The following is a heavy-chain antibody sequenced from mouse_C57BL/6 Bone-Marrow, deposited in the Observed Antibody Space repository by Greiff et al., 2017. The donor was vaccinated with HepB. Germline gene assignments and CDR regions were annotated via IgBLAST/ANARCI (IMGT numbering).Heavy chain of an antibody. CDR2: IYPRSGNT. J-gene: IGHJ2*01. CDR1: GYTFTSYG. CDR3: ARGTQLTGIFDY. V-gene: IGHV1-81*01. Sequence: QVQLKQSGAELARPGASVKLSCKASGYTFTSYGISWVKQRTGQGLEWIGEIYPRSGNTYYNEKFKGKATLTADKSSSTAYMELRSLTSEDSAVYFCARGTQLTGIFDYWGQGTTLTVSS. D-gene: IGHD4-1*01.